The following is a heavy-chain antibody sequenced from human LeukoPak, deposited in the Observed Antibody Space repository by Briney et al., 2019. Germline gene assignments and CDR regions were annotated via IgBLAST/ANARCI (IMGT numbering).Heavy chain of an antibody. J-gene: IGHJ4*02. CDR1: GFTFYDYA. CDR3: AKAFTRITSGWFDY. Sequence: PGRSLRLSCAASGFTFYDYAMHWVRQAPGKGLEWVSGISWNSGSIGYANSVKGRFTISRDNAKNSLYLQMNSLRAEDTALYYCAKAFTRITSGWFDYWGQGTLVTVSS. D-gene: IGHD6-19*01. V-gene: IGHV3-9*01. CDR2: ISWNSGSI.